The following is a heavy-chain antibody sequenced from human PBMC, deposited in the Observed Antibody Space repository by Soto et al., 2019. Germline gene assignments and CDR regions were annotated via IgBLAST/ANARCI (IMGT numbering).Heavy chain of an antibody. CDR3: ASLGIAAAAGNYYYGMDV. V-gene: IGHV3-33*01. CDR2: IWYDGSNK. J-gene: IGHJ6*02. CDR1: GFTFSSYG. D-gene: IGHD6-13*01. Sequence: QVQLVASGGGVVQPGRSLRLSCAASGFTFSSYGMHWVRQAPGKGLEWVALIWYDGSNKYYADSVKGRFTISRDNSKNTLYLQMNSLRAEDTAVYYCASLGIAAAAGNYYYGMDVWGQGTTVTVSS.